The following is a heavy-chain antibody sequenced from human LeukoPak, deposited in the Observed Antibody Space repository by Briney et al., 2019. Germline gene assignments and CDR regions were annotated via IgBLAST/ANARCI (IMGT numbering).Heavy chain of an antibody. CDR2: INPNSGGT. J-gene: IGHJ3*02. Sequence: GASVKVSCKASGYTFTGTNIHWVRQAPGQGLEWMGWINPNSGGTNYAQKFQGRVTMTRDTSISTAYMQLSRLRSGDTAVYYCATNYYDSSGLYFDAFHIWGQGTMVTVSS. V-gene: IGHV1-2*02. CDR3: ATNYYDSSGLYFDAFHI. CDR1: GYTFTGTN. D-gene: IGHD3-22*01.